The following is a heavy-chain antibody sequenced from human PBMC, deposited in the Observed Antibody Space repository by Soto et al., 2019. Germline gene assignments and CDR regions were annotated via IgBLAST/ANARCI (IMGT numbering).Heavy chain of an antibody. CDR3: ARALAVGWFDH. D-gene: IGHD2-2*01. Sequence: QVQLVQSGAEVKKPGASVKVSCKTSGYTFRSYSISWVRQAPGQGLEWMGWINVYNGNKKYAQNLQGRVTMTTDTSTSTAYVEMRSMRSDDTAVYYCARALAVGWFDHWGQGTLVTVSS. CDR2: INVYNGNK. V-gene: IGHV1-18*01. CDR1: GYTFRSYS. J-gene: IGHJ5*02.